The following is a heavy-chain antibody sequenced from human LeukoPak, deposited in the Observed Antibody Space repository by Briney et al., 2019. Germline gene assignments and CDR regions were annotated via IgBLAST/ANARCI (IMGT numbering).Heavy chain of an antibody. CDR1: GFTFSNAW. CDR3: TTSREVAMITFGGVIVTYFDY. Sequence: PGGSLRLSCAASGFTFSNAWMSWVRQAPGKGLEWVGRMKSKTDGGTTDYAAPVKGRFTISRDDSKNTLYLQMNSLKTEDTAVYYCTTSREVAMITFGGVIVTYFDYWGQGTLVTVSS. J-gene: IGHJ4*02. D-gene: IGHD3-16*02. CDR2: MKSKTDGGTT. V-gene: IGHV3-15*01.